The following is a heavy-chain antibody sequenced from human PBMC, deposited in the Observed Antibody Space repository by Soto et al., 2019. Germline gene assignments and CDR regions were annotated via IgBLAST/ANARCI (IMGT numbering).Heavy chain of an antibody. J-gene: IGHJ6*02. CDR1: GGSISSGGYY. Sequence: SETLSLTCTVSGGSISSGGYYWSWIRQHPGKGLEWIGYIYYSGSTYYNPSLKSRVTISVDASKNQFSLKLSSVTAADTAVYYCARDRSKDFWSGYYVELGYRMDVWGQGTTVIVSS. CDR2: IYYSGST. CDR3: ARDRSKDFWSGYYVELGYRMDV. D-gene: IGHD3-3*01. V-gene: IGHV4-31*03.